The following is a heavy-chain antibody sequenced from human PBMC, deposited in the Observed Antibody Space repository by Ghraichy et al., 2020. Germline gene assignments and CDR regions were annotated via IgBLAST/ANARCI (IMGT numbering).Heavy chain of an antibody. CDR3: ARARWKGNSFQH. Sequence: ASVKVSCKASGYTFTGYYMHWVRQAPGQGLEWMGWINPNSGGTNYAQKFQGRVTMTRDTSISTAYMELSRLRSDDTAVYYCARARWKGNSFQHWGQGTLVTVSS. D-gene: IGHD1-1*01. J-gene: IGHJ1*01. CDR1: GYTFTGYY. CDR2: INPNSGGT. V-gene: IGHV1-2*02.